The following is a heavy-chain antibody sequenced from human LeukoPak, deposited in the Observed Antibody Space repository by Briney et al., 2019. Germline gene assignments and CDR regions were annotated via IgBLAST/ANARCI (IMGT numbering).Heavy chain of an antibody. J-gene: IGHJ4*02. CDR1: GYTFTSYG. CDR2: ISAYNGNT. CDR3: ARVLAAYPAFYFDY. V-gene: IGHV1-18*01. D-gene: IGHD6-25*01. Sequence: ASVKVSCKASGYTFTSYGISWVRQAPGQGLEWMGWISAYNGNTNYAQKLQGRVTMTTDTSTSTAYMELRSLRSDDAAVYYCARVLAAYPAFYFDYWGQGTLVTVSS.